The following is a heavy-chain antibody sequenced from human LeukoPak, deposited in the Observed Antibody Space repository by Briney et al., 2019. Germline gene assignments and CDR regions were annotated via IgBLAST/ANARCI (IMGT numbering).Heavy chain of an antibody. CDR2: IYTSGST. Sequence: SETLSLTCTVSGGSISSNYWSWIRQPAGKGLEWIGRIYTSGSTNYNPSLKSRVTMSVDTSKNQFSLKLSSVTAADTAVYYCARCPYYYDSSGYDYWGQGTLVTVSS. V-gene: IGHV4-4*07. CDR1: GGSISSNY. J-gene: IGHJ4*02. CDR3: ARCPYYYDSSGYDY. D-gene: IGHD3-22*01.